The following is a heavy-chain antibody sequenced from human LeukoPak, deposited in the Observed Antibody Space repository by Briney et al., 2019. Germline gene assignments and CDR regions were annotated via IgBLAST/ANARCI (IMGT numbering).Heavy chain of an antibody. CDR3: AGTSNNNGMDV. CDR1: GYTFTSYG. D-gene: IGHD1-14*01. Sequence: ASVKVSCKASGYTFTSYGISWVRQAPGQGLEWMGWISAYNGNTNYAQKFQGRVTITADESTSTAYMELSSLRSEDTAVYYCAGTSNNNGMDVWGQGTTVTVSS. J-gene: IGHJ6*02. CDR2: ISAYNGNT. V-gene: IGHV1-18*01.